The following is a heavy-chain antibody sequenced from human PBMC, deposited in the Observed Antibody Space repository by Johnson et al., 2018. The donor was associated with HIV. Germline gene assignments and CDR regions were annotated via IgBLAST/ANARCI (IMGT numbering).Heavy chain of an antibody. D-gene: IGHD2-21*02. Sequence: QVQLVESGGGLVQPGGSLRLSCSASGFTFSTFGMHWVRQAPGKGLEWVAFIRYDGSDKYYGDSVKGRFTISRDNSKNTLYLQMNSLGAEDTAVYYCAKVYCGGDCSFGGAAFNIWGQGTMVTVSS. V-gene: IGHV3-30*02. CDR1: GFTFSTFG. CDR3: AKVYCGGDCSFGGAAFNI. J-gene: IGHJ3*02. CDR2: IRYDGSDK.